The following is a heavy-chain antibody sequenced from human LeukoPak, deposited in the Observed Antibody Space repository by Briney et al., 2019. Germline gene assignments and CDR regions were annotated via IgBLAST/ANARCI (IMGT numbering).Heavy chain of an antibody. Sequence: GRSLRLSCAASGFTFDDYAMHWVRQAPGKGLEWVSFIGYEGVHKYYADSVKGRFTISKDNSKATLYLQMNSLRPEDTAVYYCAKDLHGGYSSDYWGQGTLVTVFS. CDR3: AKDLHGGYSSDY. CDR2: IGYEGVHK. J-gene: IGHJ4*02. V-gene: IGHV3-30*02. D-gene: IGHD4-23*01. CDR1: GFTFDDYA.